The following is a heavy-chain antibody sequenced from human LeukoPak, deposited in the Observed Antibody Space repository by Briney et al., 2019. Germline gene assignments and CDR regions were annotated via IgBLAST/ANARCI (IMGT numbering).Heavy chain of an antibody. CDR3: AAPRKPGIAAAFGY. J-gene: IGHJ4*02. D-gene: IGHD6-13*01. Sequence: ASAKVSCKASGYTFTGYYMHWVRQAPGQGLEWMGWINPNSGGTNYAQKFQGRVTMTRDTSISTAYMELSRLRSDDTAVYYCAAPRKPGIAAAFGYWGQGTLVTVSS. CDR1: GYTFTGYY. V-gene: IGHV1-2*02. CDR2: INPNSGGT.